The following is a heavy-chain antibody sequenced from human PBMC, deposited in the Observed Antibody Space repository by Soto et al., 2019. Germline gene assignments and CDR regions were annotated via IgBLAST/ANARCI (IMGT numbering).Heavy chain of an antibody. D-gene: IGHD1-1*01. V-gene: IGHV3-66*01. CDR2: IFSNGAR. J-gene: IGHJ4*02. CDR3: ARDGPYNWV. Sequence: ELQLVASGGGLVQPGGSLRPSWPAPGFTVSTNDVRWVRQATGMGVEWVSFIFSNGARRYADPVKGRFTISRDSSSNTLYLQMHSLGVEDTAVYYCARDGPYNWVGGQGIHVTVSS. CDR1: GFTVSTND.